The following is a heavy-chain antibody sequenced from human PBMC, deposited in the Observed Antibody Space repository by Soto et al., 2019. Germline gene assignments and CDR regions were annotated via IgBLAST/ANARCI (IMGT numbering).Heavy chain of an antibody. J-gene: IGHJ6*02. D-gene: IGHD4-17*01. V-gene: IGHV3-30-3*01. CDR3: ARDRGYGDYVEPGYYYYYGMDV. CDR1: GFTFSSYA. Sequence: GGSLRLSCAASGFTFSSYAMHWVRQAPGKGLEWVAVISYDGSNKYYADSVKGRFTISRDNSKNTLYLQMNSLRAEDTAVYYCARDRGYGDYVEPGYYYYYGMDVWGQGTTVTVSS. CDR2: ISYDGSNK.